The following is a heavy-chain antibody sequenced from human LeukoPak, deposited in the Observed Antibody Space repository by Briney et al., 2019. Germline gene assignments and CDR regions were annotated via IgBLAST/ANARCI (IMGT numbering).Heavy chain of an antibody. CDR1: GFTFSSYG. CDR3: AKDLLLGYCSGGSCYSLDY. CDR2: ISYDGSNK. Sequence: GGSLRLSCAASGFTFSSYGMHWVRQAPGKGLEWVAVISYDGSNKYYADSVKGRFTISRDNSKDTLYLQMNSLRAEDTAVYYCAKDLLLGYCSGGSCYSLDYWGQGTLVTVSS. J-gene: IGHJ4*02. D-gene: IGHD2-15*01. V-gene: IGHV3-30*18.